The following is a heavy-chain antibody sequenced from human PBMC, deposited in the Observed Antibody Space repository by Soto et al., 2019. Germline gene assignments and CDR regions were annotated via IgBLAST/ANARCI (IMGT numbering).Heavy chain of an antibody. CDR1: GGSISSGDYY. D-gene: IGHD2-2*01. J-gene: IGHJ6*02. Sequence: SETLSLTCTVSGGSISSGDYYWSWIRQPPGEGLEWIGYIYYSGSTYYNPSLNSRLTISVDTSKNQFALKLSSVTAADTAVYYCARARGGSIVLPDAGDNYDSGMDVWGQGATVTVSS. CDR2: IYYSGST. CDR3: ARARGGSIVLPDAGDNYDSGMDV. V-gene: IGHV4-30-4*01.